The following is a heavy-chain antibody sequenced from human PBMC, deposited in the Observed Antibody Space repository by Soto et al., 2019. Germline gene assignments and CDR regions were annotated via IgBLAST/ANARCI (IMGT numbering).Heavy chain of an antibody. D-gene: IGHD4-17*01. V-gene: IGHV3-53*01. Sequence: GGSLRLSCAASGFTVSSNYMSWVRQAPGKGLEWVSVIYSGGSTYDADSVKGRFTISRDNSKNTLYLQMNSLRAEDTAVYYCAREYGDNHGDYFDYWGQGTLVTVSS. CDR2: IYSGGST. CDR1: GFTVSSNY. CDR3: AREYGDNHGDYFDY. J-gene: IGHJ4*02.